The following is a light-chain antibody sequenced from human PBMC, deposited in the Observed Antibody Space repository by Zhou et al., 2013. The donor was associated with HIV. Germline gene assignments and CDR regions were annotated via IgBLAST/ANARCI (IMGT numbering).Light chain of an antibody. V-gene: IGKV3-20*01. Sequence: EIVLSQSPGTLSLSPGDTTTLSCRASQSISSNYLAWYQQKPGQAPRLLIYGTSTRATGIPDRFSGSGSGTDFTLTISRLEPEDFAVYYCQQYGSSTWTFGQGTKVEIK. CDR1: QSISSNY. J-gene: IGKJ1*01. CDR2: GTS. CDR3: QQYGSSTWT.